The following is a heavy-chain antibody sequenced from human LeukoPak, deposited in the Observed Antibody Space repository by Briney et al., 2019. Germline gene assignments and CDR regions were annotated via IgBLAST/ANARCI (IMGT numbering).Heavy chain of an antibody. CDR3: AIGPGTFDY. Sequence: QPGGSLRLSCTASGFTVSSNYMSWVRQAPGKGLEWVSYISSSSSTIYYADSVKGRFTISRDNAKNSLYLQMNSLRAEDTAVYYCAIGPGTFDYWGQGTLVTVSS. CDR2: ISSSSSTI. CDR1: GFTVSSNY. V-gene: IGHV3-48*01. J-gene: IGHJ4*02. D-gene: IGHD6-13*01.